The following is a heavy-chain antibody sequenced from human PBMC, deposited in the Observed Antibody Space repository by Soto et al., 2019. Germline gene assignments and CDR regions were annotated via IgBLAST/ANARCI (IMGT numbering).Heavy chain of an antibody. CDR1: GGSFSSYA. D-gene: IGHD6-19*01. J-gene: IGHJ3*02. V-gene: IGHV1-69*06. CDR2: IIPIFGTA. Sequence: QVQLVQSGAEVKKPGSSVKVSCKASGGSFSSYAISWVRQAPVQGLEWMGGIIPIFGTATYAQKFQGRVTIIADKSTSTAYMELSSRRSEDTAVYYCARAGPVAGNHAFDIWGQGTLVTVSS. CDR3: ARAGPVAGNHAFDI.